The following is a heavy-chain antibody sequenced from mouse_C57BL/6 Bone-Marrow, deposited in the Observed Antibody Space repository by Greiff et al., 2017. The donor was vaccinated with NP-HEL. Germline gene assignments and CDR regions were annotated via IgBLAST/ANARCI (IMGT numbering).Heavy chain of an antibody. D-gene: IGHD3-2*02. V-gene: IGHV1-64*01. CDR1: GYTFTSYW. CDR3: AGIPGDY. Sequence: QVQLQQPGAELVKPGASVKLSCKASGYTFTSYWMHWVKQRPGQGLEWIGMINPNSGSTNYNEKFKSKATLTVDKSSSTAYIQRSCLTSEDSAVYYCAGIPGDYWGQGTTLTVSS. J-gene: IGHJ2*01. CDR2: INPNSGST.